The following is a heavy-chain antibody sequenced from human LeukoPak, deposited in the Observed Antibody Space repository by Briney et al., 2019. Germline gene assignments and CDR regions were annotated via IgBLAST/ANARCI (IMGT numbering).Heavy chain of an antibody. V-gene: IGHV1-18*01. CDR3: ARVRDNDYGDF. CDR1: GYTFATYS. CDR2: ISAYNGNT. D-gene: IGHD2-15*01. Sequence: ASVKISCKASGYTFATYSISWMRQAPGQGLEWMGWISAYNGNTNYAQKFQDRVTMTTDTSTSTAYMELRGLRSDDTAVYYCARVRDNDYGDFWGQGTLVTVSS. J-gene: IGHJ4*02.